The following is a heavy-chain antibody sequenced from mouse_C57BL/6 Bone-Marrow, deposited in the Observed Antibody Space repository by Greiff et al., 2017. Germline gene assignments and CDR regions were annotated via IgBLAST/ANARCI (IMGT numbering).Heavy chain of an antibody. CDR2: ISDGGSYT. J-gene: IGHJ4*01. Sequence: EVKLVESGGGLVKPGGSLKLSCAASGFTFSSYAMSWVRQTPEKRLEWVATISDGGSYTYYPDNVKGRFTISRDNAKNNLYLQMSHLKSEDTAMYYCARDTRLAMDYWGQGTSVTVSS. D-gene: IGHD1-2*01. CDR1: GFTFSSYA. CDR3: ARDTRLAMDY. V-gene: IGHV5-4*01.